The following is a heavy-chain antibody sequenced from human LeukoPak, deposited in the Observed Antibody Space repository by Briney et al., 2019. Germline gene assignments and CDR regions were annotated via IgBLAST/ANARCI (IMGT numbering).Heavy chain of an antibody. D-gene: IGHD1-26*01. CDR3: ARVRVGAPLDY. CDR1: GFTFSSYW. V-gene: IGHV3-74*01. Sequence: GGSLRLSCAASGFTFSSYWMHWVRQAPGKGLVWVSCINSDGSSTSYADSVKGRFTISRDNAKNTLYLQMNSLRAEDTAVYYCARVRVGAPLDYWGQGTLVTVSS. CDR2: INSDGSST. J-gene: IGHJ4*02.